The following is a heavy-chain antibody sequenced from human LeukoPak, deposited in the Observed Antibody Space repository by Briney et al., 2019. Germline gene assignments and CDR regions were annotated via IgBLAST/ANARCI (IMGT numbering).Heavy chain of an antibody. CDR2: IYYSGST. J-gene: IGHJ5*02. Sequence: SETLSLTCTVSGGSISSSGYYWSWIRRHPGKGLEWIGYIYYSGSTYYNPSLKSRVTISVDTSKNQFSLKLSSVTAADTAVYYCARSYSSSWYDWFDPWGQGTLVTVSS. D-gene: IGHD6-13*01. CDR1: GGSISSSGYY. CDR3: ARSYSSSWYDWFDP. V-gene: IGHV4-31*03.